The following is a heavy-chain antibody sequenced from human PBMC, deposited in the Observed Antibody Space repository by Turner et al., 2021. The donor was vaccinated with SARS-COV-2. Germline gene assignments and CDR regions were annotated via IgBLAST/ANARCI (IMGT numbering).Heavy chain of an antibody. CDR2: IKRKSDGGTT. V-gene: IGHV3-15*01. J-gene: IGHJ4*02. CDR1: GFTFSNAW. Sequence: EVQLVESGGGLVKPGGSLRLSCAASGFTFSNAWMNWVRQAPGKGLEWVGRIKRKSDGGTTDYAAPVKGRFTISRDDSKNTMYLQMSSLKTEDTALYYCTTRSGSFDYWGQGTLVTVSS. D-gene: IGHD1-26*01. CDR3: TTRSGSFDY.